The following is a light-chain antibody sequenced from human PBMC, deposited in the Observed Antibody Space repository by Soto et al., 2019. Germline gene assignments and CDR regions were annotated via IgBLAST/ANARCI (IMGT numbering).Light chain of an antibody. J-gene: IGKJ5*01. V-gene: IGKV3-20*01. CDR3: QQYGRSPPIT. CDR2: GAS. Sequence: EIVLTQSPDTMSLSPGERATLSCRASQSVSSSYLAWYQQKPGQAPRLLIYGASSRASGIPDRFSGSGSGTDFTLTISRLEPEDFAVYYCQQYGRSPPITFGEGTRLEIK. CDR1: QSVSSSY.